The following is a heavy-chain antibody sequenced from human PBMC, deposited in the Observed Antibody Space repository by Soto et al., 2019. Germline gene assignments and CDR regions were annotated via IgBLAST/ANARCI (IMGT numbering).Heavy chain of an antibody. D-gene: IGHD1-7*01. J-gene: IGHJ4*02. CDR3: AKDGRAGGNYCFYFDF. CDR2: ISATGAGT. CDR1: GFTFSSYG. Sequence: EVQLLESGGGLVQPGGSLRLSCAASGFTFSSYGMTWVRQAPGKGREWVSFISATGAGTYYADSVKGRFTISSDNSKNTMHLQMTGLRAADTAVYYCAKDGRAGGNYCFYFDFWGQGALVIVSS. V-gene: IGHV3-23*01.